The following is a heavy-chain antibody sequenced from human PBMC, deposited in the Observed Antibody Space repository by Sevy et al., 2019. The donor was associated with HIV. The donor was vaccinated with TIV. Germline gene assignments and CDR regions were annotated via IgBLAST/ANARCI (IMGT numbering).Heavy chain of an antibody. D-gene: IGHD6-13*01. V-gene: IGHV3-30*18. J-gene: IGHJ4*02. Sequence: GESLKISCAASGFTFSSYGMHWVRQAPGKGLEWVAVISYDGSNKYYADSVKGRFTISRDNSKNTLYLQMNSLRAEDTAVYYCAKVASSWTEAYYFDYWGQGTLVTVSS. CDR3: AKVASSWTEAYYFDY. CDR2: ISYDGSNK. CDR1: GFTFSSYG.